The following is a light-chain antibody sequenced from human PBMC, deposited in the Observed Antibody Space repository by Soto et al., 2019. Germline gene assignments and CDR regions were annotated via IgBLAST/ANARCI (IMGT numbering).Light chain of an antibody. CDR2: DNN. J-gene: IGLJ2*01. Sequence: QSVLTQPPSVSGAPGQRVTISCTGSSSNIGAGYDVHWYQLLPGTAPRLLIYDNNNRPSGVPDRFSGSKSPTSASLAITGLQAEDEADYFCQSYDTSLSAPVFGGGTKLTVL. CDR3: QSYDTSLSAPV. V-gene: IGLV1-40*01. CDR1: SSNIGAGYD.